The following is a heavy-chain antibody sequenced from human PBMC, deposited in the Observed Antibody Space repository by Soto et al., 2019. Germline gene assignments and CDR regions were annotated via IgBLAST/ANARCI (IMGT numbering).Heavy chain of an antibody. D-gene: IGHD3-22*01. CDR1: GFTFSSYA. Sequence: QGQLVESGGGVVQPGRSLRLSCAASGFTFSSYAMHWVRQAPGKGLEWVALRSYDGSDKDYADSVKGRFTISRDNSRNTLFLQMNSLRAEDTAVYYCARDYYKYYDSSGYYRSPAYWGQGTLVTVSS. CDR3: ARDYYKYYDSSGYYRSPAY. J-gene: IGHJ4*02. V-gene: IGHV3-30-3*01. CDR2: RSYDGSDK.